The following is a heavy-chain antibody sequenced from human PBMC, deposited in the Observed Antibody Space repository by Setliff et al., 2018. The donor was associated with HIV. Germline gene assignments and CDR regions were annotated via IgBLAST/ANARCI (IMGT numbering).Heavy chain of an antibody. CDR2: IHTSGST. CDR3: ARRNSGWYDAFDI. D-gene: IGHD6-19*01. V-gene: IGHV4-4*07. J-gene: IGHJ3*02. Sequence: PSETLSLTCTVSAGSISSYYWNWIRQPAGKGLEWIGRIHTSGSTNYNPSLKSRVTMSVDTSKNQFSLKLNSVTDADTAVYHCARRNSGWYDAFDIWGQGTMVTVSS. CDR1: AGSISSYY.